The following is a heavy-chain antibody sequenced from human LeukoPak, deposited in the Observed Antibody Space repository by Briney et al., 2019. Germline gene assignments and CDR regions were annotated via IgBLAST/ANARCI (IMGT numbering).Heavy chain of an antibody. CDR3: ARDTRWSNDY. CDR2: IKSDGSEK. Sequence: PGGSLRLSCVASGFTFSGYWMNWVRQAPGKGLESVAHIKSDGSEKYYVDSVKGRFTVSRDNAKNSLYLQMNTLTAEDTAVYYCARDTRWSNDYWGQGTLVTVSS. V-gene: IGHV3-7*04. D-gene: IGHD5-24*01. CDR1: GFTFSGYW. J-gene: IGHJ4*02.